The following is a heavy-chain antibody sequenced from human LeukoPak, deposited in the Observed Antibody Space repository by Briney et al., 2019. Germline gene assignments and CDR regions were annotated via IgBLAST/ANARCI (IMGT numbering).Heavy chain of an antibody. D-gene: IGHD3-22*01. CDR3: TRGSIAYYYMDV. CDR1: GDSISSGPYY. V-gene: IGHV4-61*01. Sequence: SETLSLTCTVSGDSISSGPYYWGWIRQPPGKGLEWIGRIYTSGSTNYNPSLKSRVTISVDTSKNQFSLKLSSVTAADTAVYYCTRGSIAYYYMDVWGKGTTVTISS. CDR2: IYTSGST. J-gene: IGHJ6*03.